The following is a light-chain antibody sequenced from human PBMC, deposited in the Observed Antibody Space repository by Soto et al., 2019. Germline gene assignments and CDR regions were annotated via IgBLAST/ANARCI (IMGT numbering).Light chain of an antibody. CDR3: QQYGTSEII. CDR2: DTS. CDR1: QTLSNSF. Sequence: EIGLTQSPGTLSLSTGERATLSCRASQTLSNSFIAWYQQKPGQAPRLLIYDTSSRATGVPDRYSASGSGTDFTLTISRLEPEDFAVFFCQQYGTSEIIFGQGTRLEIK. V-gene: IGKV3-20*01. J-gene: IGKJ5*01.